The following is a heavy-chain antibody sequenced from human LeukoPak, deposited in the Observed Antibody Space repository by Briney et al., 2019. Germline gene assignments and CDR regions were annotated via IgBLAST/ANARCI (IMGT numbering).Heavy chain of an antibody. Sequence: QTGGSLRLSCAASGFTFSSYAMHWVRQAPGKGLEWVAVISYDGSNKYYADSVKGRFTISRDNSKNTLYLQMNSLRAEDTAVYYCARAGRYSGYASDWGQGTLVTVSS. V-gene: IGHV3-30*04. CDR2: ISYDGSNK. CDR3: ARAGRYSGYASD. D-gene: IGHD5-12*01. J-gene: IGHJ4*02. CDR1: GFTFSSYA.